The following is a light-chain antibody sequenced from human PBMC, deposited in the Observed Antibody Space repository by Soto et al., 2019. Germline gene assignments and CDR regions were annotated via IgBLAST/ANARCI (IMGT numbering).Light chain of an antibody. CDR2: GAS. V-gene: IGKV3-15*01. Sequence: IVMTQSPVTLSMSPGDRATLSCRASQNVATNVAWYQRKPGQAPRLLIYGASIRATGVPARFSGSGSGTEFTLTIDSLQSEDFAVFYCHQATSGLRTFGRGTRVEV. CDR1: QNVATN. J-gene: IGKJ1*01. CDR3: HQATSGLRT.